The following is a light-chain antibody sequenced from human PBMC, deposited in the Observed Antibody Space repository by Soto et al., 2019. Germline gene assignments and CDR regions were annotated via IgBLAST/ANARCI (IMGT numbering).Light chain of an antibody. CDR2: DAS. CDR3: QVYDRSPL. V-gene: IGKV3-20*01. CDR1: QNVGSNY. J-gene: IGKJ4*01. Sequence: EIVLTQSPDTLSLSPGERATLSCRASQNVGSNYLAWYQQKPGQAPRLLMYDASGRASGIPDRFSGSGSGTDFTLTISRLEPEDFAVYYCQVYDRSPLFGGGTKVEI.